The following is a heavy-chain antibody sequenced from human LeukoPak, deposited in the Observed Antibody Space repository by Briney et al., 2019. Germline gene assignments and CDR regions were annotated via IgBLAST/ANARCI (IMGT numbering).Heavy chain of an antibody. J-gene: IGHJ4*02. CDR1: GFTFSTYG. CDR2: ISSSSDAI. V-gene: IGHV3-48*02. CDR3: ARAMRSGYDY. D-gene: IGHD5-12*01. Sequence: GGSLRLSCAASGFTFSTYGMNWVRQAPGKGPEGVSYISSSSDAIYYPDSVRGRFTISRDNAKNSLYLQMNSLRDEDTAVYYCARAMRSGYDYWGQGTLVTVSS.